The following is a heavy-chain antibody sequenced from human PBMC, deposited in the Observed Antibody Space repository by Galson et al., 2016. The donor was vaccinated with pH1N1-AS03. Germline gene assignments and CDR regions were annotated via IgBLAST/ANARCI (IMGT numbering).Heavy chain of an antibody. CDR3: ARHLYGDSVGWFDP. CDR2: IYYSGST. Sequence: LSLTCTVSGGSISTSSYYWGWIRQPPGKGLEWIGSIYYSGSTYYNPSLKGRITISVDTSKNQFSLRLSSVTAADPAVYYCARHLYGDSVGWFDPWGQGTLVTVSS. V-gene: IGHV4-39*01. CDR1: GGSISTSSYY. J-gene: IGHJ5*02. D-gene: IGHD4-17*01.